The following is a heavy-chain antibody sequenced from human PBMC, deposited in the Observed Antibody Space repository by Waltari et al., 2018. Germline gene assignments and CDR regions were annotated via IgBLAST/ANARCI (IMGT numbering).Heavy chain of an antibody. CDR1: GFTFSSYS. J-gene: IGHJ6*04. Sequence: EVQLVESGGGLVKPGGSLRLSCAASGFTFSSYSMNWVRQAPGEGLGWVSSISSSSSYIYYADSVKGRFTISRDNAKNSLYLQMNSLRAEDTAVYYCAREFDFWSGPMDVWGKGTTVTVSS. CDR2: ISSSSSYI. V-gene: IGHV3-21*01. CDR3: AREFDFWSGPMDV. D-gene: IGHD3-3*01.